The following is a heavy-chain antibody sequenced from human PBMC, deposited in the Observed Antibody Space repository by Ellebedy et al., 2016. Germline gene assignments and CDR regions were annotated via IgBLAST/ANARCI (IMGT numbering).Heavy chain of an antibody. J-gene: IGHJ4*02. CDR3: TTVYRYNYDSV. V-gene: IGHV3-15*01. CDR2: IKSKTDGGAV. CDR1: GFTFSNAW. D-gene: IGHD5-18*01. Sequence: GGSLRLSCAASGFTFSNAWMNWVRQAPGKGLECVGRIKSKTDGGAVDYAAPVKGRFTISRDDSKNTLYLQMNSLKTEDTAVYFCTTVYRYNYDSVWGQGTLVTVSS.